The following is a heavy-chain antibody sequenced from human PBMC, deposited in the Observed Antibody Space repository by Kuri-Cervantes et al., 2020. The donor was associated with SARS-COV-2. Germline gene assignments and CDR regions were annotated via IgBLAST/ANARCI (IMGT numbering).Heavy chain of an antibody. J-gene: IGHJ6*03. CDR2: IYSSGST. CDR1: GGPSSSYY. V-gene: IGHV4-4*07. Sequence: GSLRRSCTVFGGPSSSYYWSWIRQPAGKGLEWSGRIYSSGSTNYNPSLKSRVTMSVETSTNQFSLKLSSVTTADTAVYYCARVFYYDSSGYYPHYYYYMDVWGKGTTVTVSS. CDR3: ARVFYYDSSGYYPHYYYYMDV. D-gene: IGHD3-22*01.